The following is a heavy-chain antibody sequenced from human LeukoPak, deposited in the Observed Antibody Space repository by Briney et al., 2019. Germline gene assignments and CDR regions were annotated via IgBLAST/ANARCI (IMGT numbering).Heavy chain of an antibody. CDR3: ARRGVAIDY. Sequence: SGGSLRLSCAASGFTFRSYAMSWIRQPPGKGLEWIGSIYYSGSTYHNPSLKSRVTISVDTSKNQFSLKLSSVTAADTAVYYCARRGVAIDYWGQGILVTVSS. D-gene: IGHD3-3*01. J-gene: IGHJ4*02. V-gene: IGHV4-39*01. CDR2: IYYSGST. CDR1: GFTFRSYA.